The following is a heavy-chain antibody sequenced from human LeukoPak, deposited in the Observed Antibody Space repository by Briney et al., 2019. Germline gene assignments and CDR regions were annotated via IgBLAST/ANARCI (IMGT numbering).Heavy chain of an antibody. J-gene: IGHJ4*02. CDR3: ARVWVDGYNSGPFGY. V-gene: IGHV3-30*02. Sequence: PGGSLRLSCAASGFTFSGYGMHWVRQAPGAGLEWVSFIGSGGNNIHYADSVKGRFTISRDNSKNTLYLQMNSLRTEDTAVYYCARVWVDGYNSGPFGYWGQGTLVTVSS. CDR2: IGSGGNNI. D-gene: IGHD5-24*01. CDR1: GFTFSGYG.